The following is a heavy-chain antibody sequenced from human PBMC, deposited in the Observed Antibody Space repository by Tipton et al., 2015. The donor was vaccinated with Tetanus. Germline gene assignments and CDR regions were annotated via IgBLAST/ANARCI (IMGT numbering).Heavy chain of an antibody. CDR2: IYPGDSET. CDR3: ARLPKHYSASGST. V-gene: IGHV5-51*01. Sequence: VQLVQSGAEVKKPGESLKISCQCSGYSFDTYWIAWVRQMPGKGLEWMGIIYPGDSETRYSPSFQGHVTMSADKSINTAYLHWSGLKASDSAIYFCARLPKHYSASGSTWGQGTLVTVSS. CDR1: GYSFDTYW. D-gene: IGHD3-10*01. J-gene: IGHJ5*02.